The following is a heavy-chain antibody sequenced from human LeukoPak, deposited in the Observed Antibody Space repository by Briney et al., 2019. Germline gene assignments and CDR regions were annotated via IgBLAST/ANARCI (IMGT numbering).Heavy chain of an antibody. V-gene: IGHV4-39*01. Sequence: PSETLSLTCTVSGGSISSSRYYWDWIRQPPGKGLEGIGNIYYSGSSYYNPSLKSRVTISVDTSKNQFSLKLSSVTAADTAVYYCARNPLPKQQLVPLYYYYMDVWGKGTTVTVSS. D-gene: IGHD6-13*01. J-gene: IGHJ6*03. CDR2: IYYSGSS. CDR3: ARNPLPKQQLVPLYYYYMDV. CDR1: GGSISSSRYY.